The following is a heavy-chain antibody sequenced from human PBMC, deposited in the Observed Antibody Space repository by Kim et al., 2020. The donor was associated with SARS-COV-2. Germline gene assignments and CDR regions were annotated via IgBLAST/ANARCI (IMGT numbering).Heavy chain of an antibody. J-gene: IGHJ6*02. CDR1: GYTFTSYD. V-gene: IGHV1-8*01. CDR2: MNPNSGNT. Sequence: ASVKVSCKASGYTFTSYDINWVRQATGQGLEWMGWMNPNSGNTGYAQKFQGRVTMTRNTSISTAYMELSSLRSEDTAVYYCAGHYSSSWYPGFHYYYGMDVWSQGTTVTVSS. CDR3: AGHYSSSWYPGFHYYYGMDV. D-gene: IGHD6-13*01.